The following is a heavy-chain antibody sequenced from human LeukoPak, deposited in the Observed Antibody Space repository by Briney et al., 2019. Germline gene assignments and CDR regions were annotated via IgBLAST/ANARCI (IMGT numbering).Heavy chain of an antibody. CDR2: IIPILGIA. D-gene: IGHD3-22*01. V-gene: IGHV1-69*02. J-gene: IGHJ3*02. CDR1: GGTFSSYT. CDR3: TSKGVRYYDSSGYYGGSAFDI. Sequence: SVKVSCKASGGTFSSYTISWVRQAPGQGLEWTGRIIPILGIANYAQKFQGRVTITADKSTSTAYMELSSLRSEDTAVYYCTSKGVRYYDSSGYYGGSAFDIWGQGTMVTVSS.